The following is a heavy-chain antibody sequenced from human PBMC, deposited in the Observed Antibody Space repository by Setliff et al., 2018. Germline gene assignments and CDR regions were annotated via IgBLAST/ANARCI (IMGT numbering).Heavy chain of an antibody. Sequence: LSLTCTVTGGSFDSGTHYWSWIRQPAGKVPEWIGLIQGTGNTNYNPSLQSRATISIDTSKNQISLKLTSVTAADTALYSCAGTPARGTTWLSPFDYWGQGIQVTVSS. J-gene: IGHJ4*02. V-gene: IGHV4-61*02. D-gene: IGHD3-9*01. CDR1: GGSFDSGTHY. CDR3: AGTPARGTTWLSPFDY. CDR2: IQGTGNT.